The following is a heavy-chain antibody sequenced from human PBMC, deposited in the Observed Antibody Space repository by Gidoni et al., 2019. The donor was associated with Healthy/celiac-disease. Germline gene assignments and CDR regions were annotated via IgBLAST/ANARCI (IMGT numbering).Heavy chain of an antibody. V-gene: IGHV3-48*02. J-gene: IGHJ3*02. CDR1: GFTFSSYS. Sequence: EVQLVESGGGLVQPGGSLRLSCAASGFTFSSYSMNWVRQAPGKGLEWVSYISSSSSTIYYADSVKGRFTISRDNAKNSLYLQMNSLRDEDTAVYYCAISITGTTGAFDIWGQGTMVTVSS. D-gene: IGHD1-7*01. CDR2: ISSSSSTI. CDR3: AISITGTTGAFDI.